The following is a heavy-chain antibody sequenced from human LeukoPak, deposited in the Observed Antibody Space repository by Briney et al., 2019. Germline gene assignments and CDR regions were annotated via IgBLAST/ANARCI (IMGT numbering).Heavy chain of an antibody. CDR2: INSDGSST. D-gene: IGHD5-24*01. CDR1: GFTFSSYW. Sequence: SGGSLRLSCAASGFTFSSYWMRWVRQAPGKGMLWVSRINSDGSSTSYADSVKGRFTISRDNAKNTLYLQMNGLRAEDTAVYYCAREGRRQMATTFDYWGQGTLVTVSS. J-gene: IGHJ4*02. CDR3: AREGRRQMATTFDY. V-gene: IGHV3-74*01.